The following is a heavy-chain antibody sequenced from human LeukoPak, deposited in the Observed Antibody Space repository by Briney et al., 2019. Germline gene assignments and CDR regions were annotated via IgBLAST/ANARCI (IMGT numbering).Heavy chain of an antibody. D-gene: IGHD6-13*01. V-gene: IGHV4-59*11. CDR3: ARAHTSSWYMDY. CDR2: IYSSGST. J-gene: IGHJ4*02. CDR1: GGSISSHY. Sequence: SETLSLTCSVSGGSISSHYWSWIRQPPGKGLEWIGYIYSSGSTYYNPSLKSRVTISIDTSENQLSLRLSSVTAADTALYYCARAHTSSWYMDYWGQGTLVTVSS.